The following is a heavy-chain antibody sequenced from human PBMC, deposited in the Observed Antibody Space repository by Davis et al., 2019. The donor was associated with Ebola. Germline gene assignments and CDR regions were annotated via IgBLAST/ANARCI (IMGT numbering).Heavy chain of an antibody. D-gene: IGHD3-3*01. CDR3: AKDFGGPVDN. J-gene: IGHJ4*02. CDR2: IKQDGSDE. Sequence: GESLKISCAASGFSFGSYWMSWVRQAPGKRLEWVSNIKQDGSDEYYVDSVKGRFTISRDTDKNTLFLQMNRLSVEDTAVYYCAKDFGGPVDNWGQGTLVTVSS. CDR1: GFSFGSYW. V-gene: IGHV3-7*01.